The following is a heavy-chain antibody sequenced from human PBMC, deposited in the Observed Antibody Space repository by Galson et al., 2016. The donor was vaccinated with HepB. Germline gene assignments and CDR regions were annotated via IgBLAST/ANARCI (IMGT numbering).Heavy chain of an antibody. V-gene: IGHV1-24*01. D-gene: IGHD3-16*02. Sequence: SCKVSGYTLTELSMHWVRQAPGKGLEWMGGSDLEDGEKIYAQKFQGRVNMTEDTSTDTAYMELSSLRSDDTAVYYCATRQYFDYIWGTYRDASDIWGQGTMVTVSS. CDR2: SDLEDGEK. CDR3: ATRQYFDYIWGTYRDASDI. J-gene: IGHJ3*02. CDR1: GYTLTELS.